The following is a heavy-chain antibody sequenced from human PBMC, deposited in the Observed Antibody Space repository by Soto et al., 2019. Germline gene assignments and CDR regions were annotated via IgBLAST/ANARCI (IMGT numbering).Heavy chain of an antibody. CDR2: IYPGDSDT. Sequence: GESLKISCKGSGYSFTSYWIGWVRQMPGKGLEWMGIIYPGDSDTRYSPSFQGQVTISADKSISTAYLQWSSLKASDTAMYYCARLFGDGYNFGYYFDYWGQGTLVTVSS. CDR1: GYSFTSYW. J-gene: IGHJ4*02. D-gene: IGHD5-12*01. V-gene: IGHV5-51*01. CDR3: ARLFGDGYNFGYYFDY.